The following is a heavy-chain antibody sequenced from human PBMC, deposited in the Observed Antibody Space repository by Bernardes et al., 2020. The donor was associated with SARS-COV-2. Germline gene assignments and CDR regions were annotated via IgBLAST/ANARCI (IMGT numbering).Heavy chain of an antibody. J-gene: IGHJ5*02. Sequence: SETLSLTCTVSGGSIRSGDYYWSWIRQPPGKGLEWIGYIYYSGSSYYNPSLKSRVTISVDTSKNQFSLKLSSVTAADTAVYYCARHLNGLNWLDPWGQGNLVTVSS. V-gene: IGHV4-30-4*02. CDR3: ARHLNGLNWLDP. CDR1: GGSIRSGDYY. CDR2: IYYSGSS.